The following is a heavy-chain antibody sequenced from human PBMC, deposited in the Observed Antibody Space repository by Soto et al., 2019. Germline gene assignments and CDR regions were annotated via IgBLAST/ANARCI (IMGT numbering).Heavy chain of an antibody. CDR2: ISTYNGNT. J-gene: IGHJ4*02. Sequence: ASVKVSCKTSGYTFTSYGISWVRQAPGQGLEWMGWISTYNGNTNYAQKFQGRATMTTDTSTTTAYMELRSLKSDDTAVYYCARLLFLEWFDDYWGQGTLVTVSS. CDR3: ARLLFLEWFDDY. V-gene: IGHV1-18*04. D-gene: IGHD3-3*01. CDR1: GYTFTSYG.